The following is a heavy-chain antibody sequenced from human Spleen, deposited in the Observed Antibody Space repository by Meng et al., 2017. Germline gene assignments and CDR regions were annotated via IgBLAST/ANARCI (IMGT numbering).Heavy chain of an antibody. J-gene: IGHJ4*02. D-gene: IGHD3-22*01. V-gene: IGHV4-59*12. CDR1: GGSFSTYY. CDR3: ARVLGSGYPYYFDY. CDR2: IYYSGST. Sequence: SETLSLTCVVSGGSFSTYYWSWIRQPPGKGLEWIGSIYYSGSTYYNPSLKSRVTISVDTSKNQFSLKLSSVTAADTAVYYCARVLGSGYPYYFDYWGQGTLVTVSS.